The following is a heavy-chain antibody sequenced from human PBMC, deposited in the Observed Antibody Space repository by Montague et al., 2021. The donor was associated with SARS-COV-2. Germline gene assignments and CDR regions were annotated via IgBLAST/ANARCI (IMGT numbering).Heavy chain of an antibody. CDR2: IYYSGST. J-gene: IGHJ4*02. D-gene: IGHD4-23*01. CDR3: ARRGDYGGPRFDY. V-gene: IGHV4-39*01. CDR1: GGPVSGRSYY. Sequence: ETLSLTCTVSGGPVSGRSYYWGWIRQPPGKGLEWIGSIYYSGSTHYNPSLKSRVTISVDTSKNQFSLKLSSVTAADTAVYYCARRGDYGGPRFDYWGQGTLVSVS.